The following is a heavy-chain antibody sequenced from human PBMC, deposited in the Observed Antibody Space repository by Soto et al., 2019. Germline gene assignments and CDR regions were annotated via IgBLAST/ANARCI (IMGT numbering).Heavy chain of an antibody. Sequence: GGSLRLSCAASGFTFSSYGMHWVRQAPGKGLEWVAVISYDGSNKYYADSVKGRFTISRDNSKNTLYLQMNSLRAEDTAVYYCAKDGPGPFDPWGLGTLVTVSS. CDR3: AKDGPGPFDP. V-gene: IGHV3-30*18. J-gene: IGHJ5*02. CDR1: GFTFSSYG. CDR2: ISYDGSNK.